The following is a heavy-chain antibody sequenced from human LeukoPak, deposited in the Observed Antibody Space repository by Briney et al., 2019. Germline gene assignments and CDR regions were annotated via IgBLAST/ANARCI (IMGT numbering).Heavy chain of an antibody. CDR1: GFTVSGSW. D-gene: IGHD6-13*01. J-gene: IGHJ4*02. CDR3: ARGSSWPDY. CDR2: INTDGSST. Sequence: GGSLRLSCAASGFTVSGSWMHWVRQAPGKGLVWVSRINTDGSSTTYADSVKGRFTISRDNANNPLYLQMNSLRGEDTAVYYCARGSSWPDYWGQGTLVTVSS. V-gene: IGHV3-74*01.